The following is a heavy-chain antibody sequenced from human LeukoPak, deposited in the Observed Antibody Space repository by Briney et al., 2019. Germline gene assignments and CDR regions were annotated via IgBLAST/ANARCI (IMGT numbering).Heavy chain of an antibody. CDR1: GFTFSSYE. D-gene: IGHD3-10*01. J-gene: IGHJ4*02. Sequence: GGSLRLSCAASGFTFSSYEMNWVRQAPGKGLEWVSYISSSGSTIYYADSVKGRFTISRDNAKNSLYLQMNSLRAEDRAVYYCARDGYYGSGSYDYWGQGTLVTVSS. CDR2: ISSSGSTI. CDR3: ARDGYYGSGSYDY. V-gene: IGHV3-48*03.